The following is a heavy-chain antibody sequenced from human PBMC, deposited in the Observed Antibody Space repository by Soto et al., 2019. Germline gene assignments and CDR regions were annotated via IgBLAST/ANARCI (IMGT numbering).Heavy chain of an antibody. J-gene: IGHJ6*02. CDR1: GYTFTGYY. CDR3: ARWRYYYDSSGDLRTDYYGMDV. Sequence: ASVKVSCKASGYTFTGYYMHWVRQAPGQGLEWMGWINPNSGGTNYAQKFQGWVTMTRDTSISTAYMELSRLRSDDTAVYYCARWRYYYDSSGDLRTDYYGMDVWGQGTTVTVSS. V-gene: IGHV1-2*04. D-gene: IGHD3-22*01. CDR2: INPNSGGT.